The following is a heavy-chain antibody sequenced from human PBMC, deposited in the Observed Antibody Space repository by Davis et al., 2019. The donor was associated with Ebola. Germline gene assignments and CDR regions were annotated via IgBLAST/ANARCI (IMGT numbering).Heavy chain of an antibody. CDR3: ARDSFIAAAGTQRYYYYMDV. Sequence: PGGSLRLSCAASGFTFSSYGMHWVRQAPGKGLGWVAVISYDGSNKYYADSVKGRFTISRDNSKNTLYLQMNSLRAEDTAVYYCARDSFIAAAGTQRYYYYMDVWGKGTTVTVSS. V-gene: IGHV3-30*03. D-gene: IGHD6-13*01. CDR1: GFTFSSYG. J-gene: IGHJ6*03. CDR2: ISYDGSNK.